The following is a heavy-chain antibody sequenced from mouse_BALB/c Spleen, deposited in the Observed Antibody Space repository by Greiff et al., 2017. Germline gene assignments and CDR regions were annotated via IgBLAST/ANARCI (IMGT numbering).Heavy chain of an antibody. V-gene: IGHV14-3*02. CDR2: IDPANGNT. Sequence: DVKLQESGAELVKPGASVKLSCTASGFNIKDTYMHWVKQRPEQGLEWIGRIDPANGNTKYDPKFQGKATITADTSSNTAYLQLSSLTSEDTAVYYCAHYYGSSHWGQGTTLTVSS. CDR3: AHYYGSSH. D-gene: IGHD1-1*01. J-gene: IGHJ2*01. CDR1: GFNIKDTY.